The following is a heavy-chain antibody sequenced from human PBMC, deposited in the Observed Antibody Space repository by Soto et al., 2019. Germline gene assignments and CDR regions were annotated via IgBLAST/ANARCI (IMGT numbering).Heavy chain of an antibody. CDR1: GYTFTSYA. D-gene: IGHD1-26*01. J-gene: IGHJ4*02. CDR2: INAGNGNT. Sequence: ASVKVSCKASGYTFTSYAMHWVRQAPGQRLEWMGWINAGNGNTKYSQKFQGRVTIARDTSASTAYIELSSLRSEDTAVYYCARDVIGSCGSYPPDHWGQGTLVTVSS. V-gene: IGHV1-3*01. CDR3: ARDVIGSCGSYPPDH.